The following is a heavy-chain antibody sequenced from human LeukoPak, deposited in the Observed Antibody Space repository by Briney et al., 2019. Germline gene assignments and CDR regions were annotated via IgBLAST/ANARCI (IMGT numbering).Heavy chain of an antibody. CDR1: GFTFNSYG. J-gene: IGHJ4*02. Sequence: GGSLRLSCAASGFTFNSYGMHWVRQAPGKGLEWVSLIWFDGSNKFYEDSVKGRFTISRDNSKNTVYLQMDNLRAEDTAMYFCAKKGDYKNYDYWGQGALVIVSS. CDR3: AKKGDYKNYDY. D-gene: IGHD4-11*01. V-gene: IGHV3-33*06. CDR2: IWFDGSNK.